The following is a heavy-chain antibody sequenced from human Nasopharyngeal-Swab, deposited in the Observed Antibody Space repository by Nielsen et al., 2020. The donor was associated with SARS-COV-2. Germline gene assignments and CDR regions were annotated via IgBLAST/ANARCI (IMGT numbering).Heavy chain of an antibody. J-gene: IGHJ5*02. CDR3: ARERDYYYGSGSYPPDP. D-gene: IGHD3-10*01. CDR2: INHSGST. V-gene: IGHV4-34*01. Sequence: PGKGLEWIGEINHSGSTNYNPSLKSRVTISVDTSKNQFSLKLSSVTAADTAVYYCARERDYYYGSGSYPPDPWGQGTLVTVSS.